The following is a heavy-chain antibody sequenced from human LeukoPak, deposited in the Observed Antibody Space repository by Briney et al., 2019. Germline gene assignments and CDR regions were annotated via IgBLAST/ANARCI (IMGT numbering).Heavy chain of an antibody. V-gene: IGHV3-66*01. J-gene: IGHJ4*02. Sequence: PGGSLRLSCAPSEFSFGSNYMTCVRQAPGKSLEWVSLIYSGCTTYYPDSGKGRFTISRDNSKNTLYLQMNSPRAEDSAVYCCARGPSGYHNTGGQGDLVTVSS. D-gene: IGHD5-12*01. CDR1: EFSFGSNY. CDR3: ARGPSGYHNT. CDR2: IYSGCTT.